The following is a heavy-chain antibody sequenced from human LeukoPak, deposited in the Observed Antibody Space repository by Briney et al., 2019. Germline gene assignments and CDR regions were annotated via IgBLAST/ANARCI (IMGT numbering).Heavy chain of an antibody. CDR3: VRGVGVSRFNYLDP. CDR1: GFTFSSFG. CDR2: IWYDASNK. V-gene: IGHV3-33*01. J-gene: IGHJ5*02. Sequence: PGGSLRLSCAASGFTFSSFGMHWVRQAPGKGLEWVAVIWYDASNKYYVDSVKGRFTISRDNSKNTPYLQMNSLRDDDTAVYYCVRGVGVSRFNYLDPWGQGTLVIVSS. D-gene: IGHD1-7*01.